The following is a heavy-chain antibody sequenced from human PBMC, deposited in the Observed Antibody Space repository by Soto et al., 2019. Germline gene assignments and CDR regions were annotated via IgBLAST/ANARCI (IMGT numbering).Heavy chain of an antibody. CDR2: ISGSGVST. J-gene: IGHJ4*02. Sequence: EVQLLESGGGLAQTGGSLRLSCAASGFTFSSYAMSWVRQAPGKGLEWVSAISGSGVSTYYADSVKGRFTFSRDNSKNTLYLRMNSLRAEDTAVYYCAKSPGMYYYDSSGYYHYDYWGQGTLVTVSS. CDR3: AKSPGMYYYDSSGYYHYDY. V-gene: IGHV3-23*01. CDR1: GFTFSSYA. D-gene: IGHD3-22*01.